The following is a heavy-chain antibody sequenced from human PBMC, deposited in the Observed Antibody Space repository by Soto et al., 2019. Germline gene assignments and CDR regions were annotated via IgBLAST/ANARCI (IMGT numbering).Heavy chain of an antibody. CDR1: GFTFNHFA. Sequence: QVQLVESGGGVVQPGGSLRVSCAASGFTFNHFAMHWVRQAPGKGLEWVAVISYNGRNTYYADSVKGRFAISRDNSMKTLDLQMNSLSAQDTATYYCVREDSGDHFSYFDSWGQGSLVIVSS. CDR3: VREDSGDHFSYFDS. D-gene: IGHD1-26*01. CDR2: ISYNGRNT. J-gene: IGHJ4*02. V-gene: IGHV3-30*09.